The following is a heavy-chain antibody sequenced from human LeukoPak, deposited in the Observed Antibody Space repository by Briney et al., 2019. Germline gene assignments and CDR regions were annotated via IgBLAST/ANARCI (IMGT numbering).Heavy chain of an antibody. D-gene: IGHD3-3*01. V-gene: IGHV3-30*02. Sequence: GGSLRLSCAASGFTFSSYGMHWVRQAPGKGLEWVAFIWYDGSNKYYSDSVKGRFTISRDNSKKTLYLQMNSLRAEDTAVYYCAKGRFLEWLRFDYWGQGTLVTVSS. CDR3: AKGRFLEWLRFDY. J-gene: IGHJ4*02. CDR1: GFTFSSYG. CDR2: IWYDGSNK.